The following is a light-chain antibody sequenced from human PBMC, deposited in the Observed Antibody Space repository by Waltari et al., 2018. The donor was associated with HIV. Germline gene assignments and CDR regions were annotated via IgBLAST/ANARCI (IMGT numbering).Light chain of an antibody. Sequence: DIVMTKSPDSLAVSLGERATINCKSSQSVLYGSNNNNYLAWFQQKPGQPPKLLIYWASTRESGVPDRFSGSGSGTDFTLTISSLQAEDVAVYYCLQYYTIPRTFGQGTTVEIK. CDR1: QSVLYGSNNNNY. CDR2: WAS. CDR3: LQYYTIPRT. V-gene: IGKV4-1*01. J-gene: IGKJ1*01.